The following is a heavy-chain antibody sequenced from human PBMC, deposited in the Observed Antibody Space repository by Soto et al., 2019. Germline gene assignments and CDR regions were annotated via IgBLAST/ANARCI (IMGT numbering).Heavy chain of an antibody. CDR1: GFTFSSYS. V-gene: IGHV3-48*02. D-gene: IGHD3-3*01. Sequence: SLRLSCAASGFTFSSYSMNWVRQAPGKGLEWVSYISSSSSTIYYADSVKGRFTISRDNAKNSLYLQMNSLRDEDTAVYYCARGITIFGVVTNRASGYWGQGTLVTVSS. CDR3: ARGITIFGVVTNRASGY. CDR2: ISSSSSTI. J-gene: IGHJ4*02.